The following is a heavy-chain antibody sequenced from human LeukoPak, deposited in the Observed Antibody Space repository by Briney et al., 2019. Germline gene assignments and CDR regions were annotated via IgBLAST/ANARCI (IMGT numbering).Heavy chain of an antibody. CDR1: GGTFSSYA. J-gene: IGHJ5*02. CDR3: ARSGIAQNWFDP. Sequence: SVKVSCKASGGTFSSYAISWVRQAPGQGLEWMGGIIPIFGTANYAQKFQGRVTITADKSTSTAYMELSSLRSEDTAVYYCARSGIAQNWFDPWGQGTLVTVSS. D-gene: IGHD1-26*01. V-gene: IGHV1-69*06. CDR2: IIPIFGTA.